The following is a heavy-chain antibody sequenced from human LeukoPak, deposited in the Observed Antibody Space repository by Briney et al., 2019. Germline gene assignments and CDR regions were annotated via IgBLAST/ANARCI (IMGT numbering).Heavy chain of an antibody. CDR2: IRYDGSNK. CDR1: GFTFSSYG. Sequence: GGSLRLSCAASGFTFSSYGMHWVRQAPGKGLEWVAFIRYDGSNKYYADSVKGRFTISRDNSKNTLYLQMNSLRAEDTAVYYCGKDRGVAITMIVVVNDAFDIWGQGTMVTVSS. CDR3: GKDRGVAITMIVVVNDAFDI. D-gene: IGHD3-22*01. J-gene: IGHJ3*02. V-gene: IGHV3-30*02.